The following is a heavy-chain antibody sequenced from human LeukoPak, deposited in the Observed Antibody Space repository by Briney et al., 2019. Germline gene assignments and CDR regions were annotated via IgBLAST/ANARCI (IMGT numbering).Heavy chain of an antibody. J-gene: IGHJ4*02. D-gene: IGHD5-12*01. Sequence: ASVKVFCKASGYTFTSYGISWVRQAPGQGLEWMGWISAYNGNTNYAQKLQGRVTMTTDTSTSTAYKELRSLRSDDTAVYYCANLDSGYGLDYWGQGTLVTVSS. CDR3: ANLDSGYGLDY. CDR1: GYTFTSYG. V-gene: IGHV1-18*01. CDR2: ISAYNGNT.